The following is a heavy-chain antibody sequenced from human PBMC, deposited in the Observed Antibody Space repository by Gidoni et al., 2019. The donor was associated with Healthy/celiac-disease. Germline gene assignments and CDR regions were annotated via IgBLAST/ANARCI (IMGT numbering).Heavy chain of an antibody. V-gene: IGHV3-66*01. J-gene: IGHJ3*02. CDR2: IYSGGST. D-gene: IGHD3-22*01. CDR3: ARDRYYYDSSGRYDAFDI. Sequence: EVQLVESGGGLVQPGGSLRLSCAASGFTVRGHYMSWVRQAPGKGLEWVSVIYSGGSTYYADSVKGRFTISRDNSKNTLYLQMNSLRAEDTAVYYCARDRYYYDSSGRYDAFDIWGQGTMVTVSS. CDR1: GFTVRGHY.